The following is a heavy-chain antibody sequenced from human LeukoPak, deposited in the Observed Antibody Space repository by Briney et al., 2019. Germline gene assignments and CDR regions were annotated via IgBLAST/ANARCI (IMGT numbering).Heavy chain of an antibody. CDR3: ARRGGPGYFDY. J-gene: IGHJ4*02. D-gene: IGHD3-16*01. CDR2: INAGNGNT. Sequence: ASVKVSCKASGYTFTSYDINWVRQAPGQRLEWMGWINAGNGNTKYSQEFQGRVTITRDTSASTAYMELTSLRSEDMAVYYCARRGGPGYFDYWGQGTLVTVSS. CDR1: GYTFTSYD. V-gene: IGHV1-3*03.